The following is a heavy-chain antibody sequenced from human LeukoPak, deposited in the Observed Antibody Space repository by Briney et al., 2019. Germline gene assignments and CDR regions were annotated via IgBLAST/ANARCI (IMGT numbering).Heavy chain of an antibody. D-gene: IGHD6-13*01. CDR1: GFTFSNYW. V-gene: IGHV3-7*01. J-gene: IGHJ4*02. CDR2: IKRDGSDN. Sequence: PGGSLRLSCAASGFTFSNYWMSWVRQAPGKGLEWVANIKRDGSDNYYVGSVEGRFTISRDNAKNSLYLQMNSLRAEDTAVYYCAKIRAGYSSSWTDYWGQGTLVTVSS. CDR3: AKIRAGYSSSWTDY.